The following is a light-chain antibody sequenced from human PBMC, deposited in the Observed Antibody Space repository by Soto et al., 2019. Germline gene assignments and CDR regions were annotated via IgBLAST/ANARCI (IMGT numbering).Light chain of an antibody. J-gene: IGKJ3*01. CDR3: QQYYSSPFT. Sequence: DIVMTQSPDSLAVSLGERATINCRSSQSILYSPNNKSYLAWYQQKSGQPPKLFIYWTSTRESGVPDRFSGSGSGTDFTLTISSLQAEDVAVYYCQQYYSSPFTFGPGTNVDVK. V-gene: IGKV4-1*01. CDR1: QSILYSPNNKSY. CDR2: WTS.